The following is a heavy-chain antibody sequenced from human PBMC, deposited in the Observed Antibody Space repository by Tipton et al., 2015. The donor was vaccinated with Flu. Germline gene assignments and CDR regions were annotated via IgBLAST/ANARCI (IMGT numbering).Heavy chain of an antibody. CDR2: FYYTGNT. Sequence: TLSLTCIVSGDSMTSTSYYWGWIRQRPGKGLEWIGSFYYTGNTFYKPSLKSRATISGDMSKKQFSLNLSSVTAADTAVYYCARVWADHGNAFDIWGRGTMVTVSS. CDR1: GDSMTSTSYY. V-gene: IGHV4-39*01. D-gene: IGHD4-17*01. CDR3: ARVWADHGNAFDI. J-gene: IGHJ3*02.